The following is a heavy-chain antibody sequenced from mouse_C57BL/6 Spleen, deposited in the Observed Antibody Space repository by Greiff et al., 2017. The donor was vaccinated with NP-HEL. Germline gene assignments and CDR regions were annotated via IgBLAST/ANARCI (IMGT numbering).Heavy chain of an antibody. CDR3: ARGTAPATDY. D-gene: IGHD3-2*01. CDR2: ILPGSGST. Sequence: QVQLQQSGAELMKPGASVKLSCKATGYTFTGYWIEWVKQRPGHGLEWIGEILPGSGSTNYNEKFKGKAKFTADTSSNTAYKQLSSLTPEDSAIYYCARGTAPATDYWGQGTTLTVSS. CDR1: GYTFTGYW. V-gene: IGHV1-9*01. J-gene: IGHJ2*01.